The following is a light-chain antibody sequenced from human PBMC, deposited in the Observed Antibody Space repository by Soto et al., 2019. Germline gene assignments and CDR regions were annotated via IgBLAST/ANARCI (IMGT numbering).Light chain of an antibody. CDR2: GAS. Sequence: ELVMTQSPATLSVSPGDIATLSCSASQSVSSNLAWYQQIPGQAPRLLIYGASTRATGIPARFSGSGSGTEFTLTISSLQSEDFAVYYCQQYNNWPQTFGQGTKVDIK. CDR1: QSVSSN. V-gene: IGKV3-15*01. J-gene: IGKJ1*01. CDR3: QQYNNWPQT.